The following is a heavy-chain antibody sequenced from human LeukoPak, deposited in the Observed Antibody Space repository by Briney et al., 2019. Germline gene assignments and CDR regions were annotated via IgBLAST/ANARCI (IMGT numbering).Heavy chain of an antibody. V-gene: IGHV4-39*01. CDR2: IYYSGST. D-gene: IGHD3-22*01. CDR3: AREDYYDSSGYYLDC. CDR1: GGSISSSRDY. Sequence: SETLSLTCTVSGGSISSSRDYWAWLRQPPGKGLEWIANIYYSGSTYYSPSLKNRVTISVDTSKNQFSLKLSSVTAADTAVYYCAREDYYDSSGYYLDCWGQGTLVTVSS. J-gene: IGHJ4*02.